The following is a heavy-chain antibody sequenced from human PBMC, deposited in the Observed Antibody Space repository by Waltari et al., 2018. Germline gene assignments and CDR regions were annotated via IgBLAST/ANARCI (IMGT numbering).Heavy chain of an antibody. Sequence: QVQLQESGPGLVKPSETLSLTCAVSGYAISSGSYWGWIRQPPGKGLEWIGSIYHSGSTDYNPSLKSRVTISVDTSKNQFSLKLSSVTAADTAVYYCARVGEYSSSPITFDYWGQGTLVTVSS. D-gene: IGHD6-6*01. CDR2: IYHSGST. J-gene: IGHJ4*02. CDR1: GYAISSGSY. CDR3: ARVGEYSSSPITFDY. V-gene: IGHV4-38-2*01.